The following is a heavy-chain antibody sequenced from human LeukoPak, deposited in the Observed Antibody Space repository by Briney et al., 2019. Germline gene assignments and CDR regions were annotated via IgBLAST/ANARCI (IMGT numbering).Heavy chain of an antibody. V-gene: IGHV3-23*01. CDR3: AKDRIGFKEMATTLDY. J-gene: IGHJ4*02. Sequence: PGGSLRLSCAASGFTFSSYAMSWVRQAPGKGLEWVSAISGSGGSTYYADSVKGRFTISRDNSKNTLYLQMNSLRAEDTAVYYCAKDRIGFKEMATTLDYWGQGTLVTVSS. CDR2: ISGSGGST. D-gene: IGHD5-24*01. CDR1: GFTFSSYA.